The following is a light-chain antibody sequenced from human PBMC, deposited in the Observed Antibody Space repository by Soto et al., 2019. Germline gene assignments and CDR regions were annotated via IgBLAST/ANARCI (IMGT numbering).Light chain of an antibody. V-gene: IGLV4-69*01. Sequence: QPVLTQSPSASASLGASVKLTCTLSSGHSNYAIAWHQQQSEKGPRYLMKLNSDGSHSKGYGIPDSFSGSSYGAERYLTISSLQYEDEADYYCQNWGSGIVVFGGGTKLTVL. CDR3: QNWGSGIVV. J-gene: IGLJ2*01. CDR2: LNSDGSH. CDR1: SGHSNYA.